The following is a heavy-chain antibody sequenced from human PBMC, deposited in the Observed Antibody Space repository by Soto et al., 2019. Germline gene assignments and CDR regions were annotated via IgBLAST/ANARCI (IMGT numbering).Heavy chain of an antibody. J-gene: IGHJ3*02. CDR2: ISGSGGST. D-gene: IGHD3-10*01. CDR1: GFTFSSYA. V-gene: IGHV3-23*01. Sequence: GGSLRLSCAASGFTFSSYAMSWVRQAPGKGLEWVSAISGSGGSTYYADSVKGRFTISRDNSKNTLYLQMNSLRAEDTAVYYCAKGRRITMVRGSVDAFDIWGQGTMVTVSS. CDR3: AKGRRITMVRGSVDAFDI.